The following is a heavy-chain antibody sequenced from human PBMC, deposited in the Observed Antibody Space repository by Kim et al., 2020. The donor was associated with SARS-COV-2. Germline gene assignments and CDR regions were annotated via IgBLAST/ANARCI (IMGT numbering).Heavy chain of an antibody. Sequence: ADAGKGRLTISEDSSKNQLCLQMNSLRAEDTAVYYCARGGTSVGRYLDFWGQGTLVTVSS. D-gene: IGHD3-16*01. V-gene: IGHV3-23*01. CDR3: ARGGTSVGRYLDF. J-gene: IGHJ4*02.